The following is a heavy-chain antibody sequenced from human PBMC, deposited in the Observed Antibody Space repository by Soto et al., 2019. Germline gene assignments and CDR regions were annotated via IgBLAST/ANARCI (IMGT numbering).Heavy chain of an antibody. CDR2: IFYSGST. Sequence: QVQLQESGPGLVKPSETLSLTCTVSGGSISSYYWSWIRQPPGKGLEWIGFIFYSGSTSYNPSLKRRVTISIATSEYQFSLNLNSVTAADTAVYYCASMIGDPVLSFDSWGQGTLVAVSS. CDR1: GGSISSYY. J-gene: IGHJ5*01. CDR3: ASMIGDPVLSFDS. V-gene: IGHV4-59*01. D-gene: IGHD3-10*02.